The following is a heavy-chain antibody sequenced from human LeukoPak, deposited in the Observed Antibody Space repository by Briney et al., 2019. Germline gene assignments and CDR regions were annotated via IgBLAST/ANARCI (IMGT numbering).Heavy chain of an antibody. CDR3: ASPAIGPFDY. CDR1: GGSVSSGSYY. CDR2: IYYSGST. D-gene: IGHD2-21*02. Sequence: SETLSLTCTVSGGSVSSGSYYWSWIRQPPGKGLEWIGYIYYSGSTNYNPSLKSRVTISVDTSKNQFSLKLSSVTAADTAVYYCASPAIGPFDYWGQGTLVTVSS. J-gene: IGHJ4*02. V-gene: IGHV4-61*01.